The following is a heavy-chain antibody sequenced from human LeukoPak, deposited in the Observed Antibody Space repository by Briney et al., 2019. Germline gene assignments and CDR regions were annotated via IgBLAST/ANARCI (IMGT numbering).Heavy chain of an antibody. D-gene: IGHD4-17*01. J-gene: IGHJ4*02. CDR2: ITGSGETT. CDR3: AKGRSYGDYAKFDY. CDR1: GFTFSSYW. Sequence: GGSLRLSCAASGFTFSSYWMQWVRQAPGKGLVWVSAITGSGETTFYADSVKGRFTVSRDNSKDTLYLQMNSLRVDDTAVYYCAKGRSYGDYAKFDYWGQGTLVTVSS. V-gene: IGHV3-23*01.